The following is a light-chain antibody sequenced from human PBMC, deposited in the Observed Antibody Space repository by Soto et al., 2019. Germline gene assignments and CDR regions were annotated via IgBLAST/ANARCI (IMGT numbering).Light chain of an antibody. Sequence: EIVMTQSPATLSVSPGERATLSCRASQSVGNNLAWYQQKPGQAPRLLISDASTGATGIPARFSGTGSGTEFTLTISSLQPDDFATYYCQHYNSYSEAFGQGTKVDI. V-gene: IGKV3-15*01. CDR1: QSVGNN. CDR2: DAS. CDR3: QHYNSYSEA. J-gene: IGKJ1*01.